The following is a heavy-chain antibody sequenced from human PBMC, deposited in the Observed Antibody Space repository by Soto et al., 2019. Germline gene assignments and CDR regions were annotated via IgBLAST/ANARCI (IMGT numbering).Heavy chain of an antibody. D-gene: IGHD6-13*01. CDR1: GDSVSSNSAA. J-gene: IGHJ6*02. Sequence: PSQTLSLTCAISGDSVSSNSAAWNWIRQSPSRGLEWLGRTYYRSKWYNDYAVSVKSRITINPDTSKNQFSLQLNSVTPEDTAVYYCARGLFIAAAGTIYGMDVWGQGTTVTVFS. V-gene: IGHV6-1*01. CDR2: TYYRSKWYN. CDR3: ARGLFIAAAGTIYGMDV.